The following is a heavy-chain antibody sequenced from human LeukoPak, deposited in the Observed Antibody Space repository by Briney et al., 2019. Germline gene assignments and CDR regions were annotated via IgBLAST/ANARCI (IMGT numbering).Heavy chain of an antibody. Sequence: ASVKVSCKASGYTFTSYAMHWVRQAPGQRLEWMGWINAGNGNTKYSQKFQGRVTITRDTSASTAYMELRSLRSDDTAVYYCARPYEHYGLYGMDVWGQGTTVTVSS. J-gene: IGHJ6*02. CDR2: INAGNGNT. D-gene: IGHD3-10*01. V-gene: IGHV1-3*01. CDR3: ARPYEHYGLYGMDV. CDR1: GYTFTSYA.